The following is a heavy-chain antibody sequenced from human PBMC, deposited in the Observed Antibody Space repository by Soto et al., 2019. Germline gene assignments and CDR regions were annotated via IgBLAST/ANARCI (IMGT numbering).Heavy chain of an antibody. J-gene: IGHJ5*02. V-gene: IGHV5-10-1*01. CDR3: ARSLPACWKGWFDP. Sequence: GESLKIGCKGSGYTFSSDWINWVRQMPGKGREWMGRIDPSDSQTNYSPSFQGQVTISADTSINTAYLQWSSLKASDTAIYYCARSLPACWKGWFDPWGQGTLVTVS. CDR2: IDPSDSQT. CDR1: GYTFSSDW. D-gene: IGHD1-1*01.